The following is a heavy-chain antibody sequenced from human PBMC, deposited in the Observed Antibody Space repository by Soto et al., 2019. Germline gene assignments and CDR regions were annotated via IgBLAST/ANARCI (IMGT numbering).Heavy chain of an antibody. CDR2: INTDGSNT. CDR1: GFTFSSYY. D-gene: IGHD1-1*01. Sequence: EVQLVESGGGLVQPGGSLSLSCAASGFTFSSYYMHWVRQAPGKGLVWVSRINTDGSNTGYADSVRGRFTISRDNAKNMLKLQMNSLRAEDTAVYYCARGRYNWDDSPFDYWGQGTLVSVSS. V-gene: IGHV3-74*01. J-gene: IGHJ4*02. CDR3: ARGRYNWDDSPFDY.